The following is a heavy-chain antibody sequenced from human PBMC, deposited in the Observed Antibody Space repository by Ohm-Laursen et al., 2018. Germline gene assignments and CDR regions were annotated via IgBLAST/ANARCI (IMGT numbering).Heavy chain of an antibody. CDR1: GFTFDDYA. CDR2: ISWNSGSI. J-gene: IGHJ4*02. Sequence: SLRLSCAASGFTFDDYAMHWVRQAPGKGLEWASGISWNSGSIGYADSVKGRFTISRDNAKNSLYLQMNSLRAEDTALYYCAKGSQLWLDYWGQGTLVTVSS. V-gene: IGHV3-9*01. D-gene: IGHD5-18*01. CDR3: AKGSQLWLDY.